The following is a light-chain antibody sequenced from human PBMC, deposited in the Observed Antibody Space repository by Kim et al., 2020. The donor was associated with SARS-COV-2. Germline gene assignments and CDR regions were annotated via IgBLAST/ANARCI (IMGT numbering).Light chain of an antibody. CDR2: NVS. V-gene: IGKV2-30*02. CDR3: MQGTHWPPT. CDR1: QSLVHRGGNTY. Sequence: PASISCRSSQSLVHRGGNTYFNWFQQRPGQSPRRLFYNVSSRDSGVPDRFSASTSGTDFTLKITRVEAEDVGVYYCMQGTHWPPTFGQGTKVDIK. J-gene: IGKJ1*01.